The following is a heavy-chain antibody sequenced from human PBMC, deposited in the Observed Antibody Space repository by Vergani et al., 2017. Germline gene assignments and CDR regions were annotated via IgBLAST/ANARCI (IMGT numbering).Heavy chain of an antibody. CDR1: GASANSYY. Sequence: QVKLQESAPGLVKPSETLPLTCTVSGASANSYYWSWIRQPPGKGREWMGYVSFRGATLYDPSVKGRMTISLNTSSNQFSLYLTSVTAADTDVYYCARSRIYYGAGSPDYWGQGALVTVSS. V-gene: IGHV4-59*02. D-gene: IGHD3-10*01. J-gene: IGHJ4*02. CDR3: ARSRIYYGAGSPDY. CDR2: VSFRGAT.